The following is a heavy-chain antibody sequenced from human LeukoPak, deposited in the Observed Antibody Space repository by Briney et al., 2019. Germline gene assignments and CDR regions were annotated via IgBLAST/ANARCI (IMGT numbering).Heavy chain of an antibody. V-gene: IGHV3-7*01. J-gene: IGHJ4*02. D-gene: IGHD4-11*01. CDR2: IKQEGSEK. Sequence: PGGSLRLSCAASGFTFSSNWTSWVRQAPGKGREGVANIKQEGSEKYYVDSVKGRFTISRDNAKNSLYLQMNSLRAEDTAVYYCARAHVTTVVWGQGTLVTVSS. CDR3: ARAHVTTVV. CDR1: GFTFSSNW.